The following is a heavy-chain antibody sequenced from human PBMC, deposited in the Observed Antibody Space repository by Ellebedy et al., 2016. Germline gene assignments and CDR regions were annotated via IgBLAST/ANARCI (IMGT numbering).Heavy chain of an antibody. Sequence: SETLSLPCIVSGGSISRYYWRWIRQPQGRGREWIGHIYYTGTTNYNPSLQSRVTISLDTSKNQFSLRLTSVTAADTAVYYCARIGGVLFGERPIDYWGEGTLVTVSS. CDR1: GGSISRYY. CDR3: ARIGGVLFGERPIDY. D-gene: IGHD3-10*01. V-gene: IGHV4-59*01. CDR2: IYYTGTT. J-gene: IGHJ4*02.